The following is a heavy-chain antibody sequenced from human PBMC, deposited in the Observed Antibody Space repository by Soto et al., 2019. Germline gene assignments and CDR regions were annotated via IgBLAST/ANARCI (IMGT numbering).Heavy chain of an antibody. D-gene: IGHD6-13*01. CDR1: GFTFSSYS. V-gene: IGHV3-21*01. CDR3: ARVRRRNIAAAGVDY. Sequence: EVQLVESGGGLVKPGGSLRLSCAASGFTFSSYSMNWVRQAPGKGLEWVSSISSSSSYIYYADSVKGRFTISRDNAKNSPYLQMNSLRAEDTAVYYCARVRRRNIAAAGVDYWGQGTLVTVSS. CDR2: ISSSSSYI. J-gene: IGHJ4*02.